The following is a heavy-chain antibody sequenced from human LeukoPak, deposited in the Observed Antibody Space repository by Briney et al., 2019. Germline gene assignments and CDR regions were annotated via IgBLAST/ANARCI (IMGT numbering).Heavy chain of an antibody. V-gene: IGHV3-21*04. Sequence: GGSLRLSCAASGFTFSSYSMNWVRQAPGKGLEWVSSISSSSSYIYYADSVKGRFTISRHNSKNTLYLQMNSLRAEDTAVYYCARGIMTTVPHYYGMDVWGQGTTVTVSS. D-gene: IGHD4-17*01. CDR1: GFTFSSYS. CDR3: ARGIMTTVPHYYGMDV. J-gene: IGHJ6*02. CDR2: ISSSSSYI.